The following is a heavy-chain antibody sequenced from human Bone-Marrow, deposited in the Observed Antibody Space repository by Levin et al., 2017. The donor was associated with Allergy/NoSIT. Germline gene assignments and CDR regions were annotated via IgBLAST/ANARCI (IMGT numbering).Heavy chain of an antibody. CDR2: MNPKSGNT. J-gene: IGHJ4*02. D-gene: IGHD5-12*01. V-gene: IGHV1-8*02. Sequence: ASVKVSCKASGYSFTSHDFNWVRQGPGQGLEWMGWMNPKSGNTGYARKFQGRVTMTRNTSLNTAYMELSSLRSDDTDGYYFSRGQGWLRPVDFWGQGTLVNVPP. CDR1: GYSFTSHD. CDR3: SRGQGWLRPVDF.